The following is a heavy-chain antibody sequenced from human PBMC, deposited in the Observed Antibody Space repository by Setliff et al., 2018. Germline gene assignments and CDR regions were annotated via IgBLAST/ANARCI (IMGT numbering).Heavy chain of an antibody. J-gene: IGHJ4*02. V-gene: IGHV1-3*03. D-gene: IGHD3-16*01. Sequence: ASVKVSCKASGYTFISYALHWVRQAPGQRLQWMGWINPASGNTKYSQEFQGRVTITRDTSATTVYMELSSLRSDDMAVYYCARKVPNSSSHVFGYWVQGTLVTVSS. CDR2: INPASGNT. CDR3: ARKVPNSSSHVFGY. CDR1: GYTFISYA.